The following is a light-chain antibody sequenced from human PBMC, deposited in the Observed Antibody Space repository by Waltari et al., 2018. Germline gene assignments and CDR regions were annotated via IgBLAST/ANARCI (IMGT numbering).Light chain of an antibody. CDR2: GTA. Sequence: PGETVILSCRASQNVHGNLAWYQQKPGQAPRLLIYGTAVRAPGVPDRFSGSGSGTEFTLAISSLQSEDFAHYYCQQYNNWPPQCSFGQGTKLEI. J-gene: IGKJ2*02. CDR1: QNVHGN. CDR3: QQYNNWPPQCS. V-gene: IGKV3-15*01.